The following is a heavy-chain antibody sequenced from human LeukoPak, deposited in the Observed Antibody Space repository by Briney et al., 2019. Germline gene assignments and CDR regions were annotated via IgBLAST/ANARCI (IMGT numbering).Heavy chain of an antibody. V-gene: IGHV3-48*02. CDR2: IISDSRTI. J-gene: IGHJ4*02. CDR1: GFTFSSDS. Sequence: GGSLRLSCAASGFTFSSDSMNWVRQAPGKGREWGSYIISDSRTIYYADSVKGRFTISRDNAKNSLYLQMKSLRDEDTAVYYCARYGSGTSYITTYFDYWGQGTLVTVSS. CDR3: ARYGSGTSYITTYFDY. D-gene: IGHD3-10*01.